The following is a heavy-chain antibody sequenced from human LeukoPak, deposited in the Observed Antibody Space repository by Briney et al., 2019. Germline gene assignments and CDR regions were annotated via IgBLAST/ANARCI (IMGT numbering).Heavy chain of an antibody. D-gene: IGHD3-22*01. Sequence: KSGGSLRLSCAASGFTFSNAWMSWLRQPPGKGLEWFGSIYYSGSTYYNPSLQSRVTISVDTSKNQFSLKLSSVTAADTAVYYCARDLYDSSGYYQRRLFDYWGQGTLVTVSS. CDR3: ARDLYDSSGYYQRRLFDY. CDR1: GFTFSNAW. CDR2: IYYSGST. V-gene: IGHV4-39*07. J-gene: IGHJ4*02.